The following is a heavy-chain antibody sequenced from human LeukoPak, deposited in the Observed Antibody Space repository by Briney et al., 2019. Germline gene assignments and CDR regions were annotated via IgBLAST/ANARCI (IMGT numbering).Heavy chain of an antibody. D-gene: IGHD3-10*01. CDR2: ISYDGSNK. Sequence: PGGSLRLSCAASGFTFSNYAMHWVRQAPGKGLEWVAVISYDGSNKYYADSVKGRFTISRDNSKNTLYLQMNSLRAEDTAVYYCARDRPTVVRGVLVHWGQGTLVTVSS. V-gene: IGHV3-30-3*01. CDR1: GFTFSNYA. J-gene: IGHJ4*02. CDR3: ARDRPTVVRGVLVH.